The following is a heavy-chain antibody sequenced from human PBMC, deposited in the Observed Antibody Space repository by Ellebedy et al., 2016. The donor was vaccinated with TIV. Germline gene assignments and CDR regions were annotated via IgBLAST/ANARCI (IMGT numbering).Heavy chain of an antibody. CDR2: IYYSGST. CDR1: GGSMTFGRYY. CDR3: SRGLGPIGYCSSTSCYWDH. V-gene: IGHV4-61*05. J-gene: IGHJ4*02. D-gene: IGHD2-2*01. Sequence: SETLSLXXTVSGGSMTFGRYYWAWIRQPPGKGLEWIGYIYYSGSTNYNPSLKSRVTISVDTSKNQFSLKLTSVTAADTAVYYCSRGLGPIGYCSSTSCYWDHWGRGTLVTVSS.